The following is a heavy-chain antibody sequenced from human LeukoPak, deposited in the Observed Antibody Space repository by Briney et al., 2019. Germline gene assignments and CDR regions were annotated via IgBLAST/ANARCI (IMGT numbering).Heavy chain of an antibody. J-gene: IGHJ6*03. CDR3: ARSVVPAAISNYYMDV. Sequence: ASVKVSCKASGGTFSSYAISWVRQAPGQGLEWMGWINPNSGGTNYAQKFQGRVTMTRDTSISTAYMELSRLRSDDTAVYYCARSVVPAAISNYYMDVWGKGTTVTVSS. V-gene: IGHV1-2*02. CDR1: GGTFSSYA. CDR2: INPNSGGT. D-gene: IGHD2-2*01.